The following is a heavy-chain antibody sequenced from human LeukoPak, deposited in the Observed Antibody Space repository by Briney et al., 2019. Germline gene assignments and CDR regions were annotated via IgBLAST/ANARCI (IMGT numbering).Heavy chain of an antibody. Sequence: SETLSLTCTVSGGSITSSFYYWGWIRQPPGKGLEWIGSMHYSGSTYYNPSLKSRVTISVDTSKNHFSLNLSSVAAADTAVYYCAREGSSGWYYFDQWGQGTLVTVSS. J-gene: IGHJ4*02. CDR2: MHYSGST. V-gene: IGHV4-39*07. D-gene: IGHD6-19*01. CDR3: AREGSSGWYYFDQ. CDR1: GGSITSSFYY.